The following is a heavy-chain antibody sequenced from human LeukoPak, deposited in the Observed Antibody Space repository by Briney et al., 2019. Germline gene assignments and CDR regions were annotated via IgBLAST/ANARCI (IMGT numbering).Heavy chain of an antibody. CDR3: AKLSYRAIVATAYFDY. V-gene: IGHV3-53*01. CDR1: GFTVSSYY. D-gene: IGHD5-12*01. J-gene: IGHJ4*02. Sequence: GGSLRLSCVAPGFTVSSYYMSWVRQAPGKGLEWVSLLYTGGTTYYADSVEGRFTISRDDSKNTLYLQMNSLRAEDTAVYYCAKLSYRAIVATAYFDYWGQGTLVTVSS. CDR2: LYTGGTT.